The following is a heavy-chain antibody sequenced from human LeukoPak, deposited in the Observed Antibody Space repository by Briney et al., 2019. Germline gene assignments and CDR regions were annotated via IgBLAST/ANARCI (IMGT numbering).Heavy chain of an antibody. V-gene: IGHV4-61*02. J-gene: IGHJ4*02. CDR2: MYTSGST. Sequence: PSQTLSLTCTVSGGSISSGSYYWSWIRQPAGKGLEWIGRMYTSGSTNYNPSLKSRVTIPVDTSKNQFSLKLSSVTAADTAVYYCARGGYFDYWGQGTLVTVSS. CDR1: GGSISSGSYY. CDR3: ARGGYFDY.